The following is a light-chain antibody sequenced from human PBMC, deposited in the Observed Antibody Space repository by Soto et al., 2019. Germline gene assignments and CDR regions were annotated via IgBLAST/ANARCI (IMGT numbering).Light chain of an antibody. Sequence: DIQMTQSPSTLGASVGDTVTISCRASQSVSPWLAWYQQKPGKAPKLLIYKTSRLQSGVPSRFSGSGSGTDFTLKISSLKPDDFAIYYCQQYNSSGLTFGGGTTVDIK. V-gene: IGKV1-5*03. CDR2: KTS. J-gene: IGKJ4*01. CDR1: QSVSPW. CDR3: QQYNSSGLT.